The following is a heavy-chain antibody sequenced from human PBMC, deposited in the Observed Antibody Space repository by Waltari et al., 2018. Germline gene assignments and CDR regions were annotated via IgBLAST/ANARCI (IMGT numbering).Heavy chain of an antibody. CDR2: IYHSGST. CDR1: GYSISSGYY. CDR3: ARQRSIAARPFISVAKE. Sequence: QVQLQESGPGLVKPSETLSLTCAVSGYSISSGYYWGWIRQPPGKGLEWIGSIYHSGSTYYNPSLKSRVTISVDTSKNQFSLKLSSVTAADTAVYYCARQRSIAARPFISVAKEWGQGTLVTVSS. D-gene: IGHD6-6*01. V-gene: IGHV4-38-2*01. J-gene: IGHJ4*02.